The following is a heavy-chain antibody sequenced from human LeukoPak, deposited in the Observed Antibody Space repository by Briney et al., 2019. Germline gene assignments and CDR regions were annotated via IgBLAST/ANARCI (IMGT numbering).Heavy chain of an antibody. Sequence: PGGSLRLSCAASGFTFSSYGMHWVRQAPGKGLEWVAVIWYDGCNKYYADSVKGRFTISRDNSKNTLYLQMNSLRAEDTAVYYCASSLVDTAMVIGTNWGQGTLVTVSS. CDR3: ASSLVDTAMVIGTN. D-gene: IGHD5-18*01. CDR1: GFTFSSYG. J-gene: IGHJ4*02. V-gene: IGHV3-33*01. CDR2: IWYDGCNK.